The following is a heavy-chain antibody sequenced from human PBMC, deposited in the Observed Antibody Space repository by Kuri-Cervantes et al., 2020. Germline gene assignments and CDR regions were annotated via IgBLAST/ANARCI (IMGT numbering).Heavy chain of an antibody. CDR1: GFTFSSYG. J-gene: IGHJ4*02. CDR3: ASDTYDSSGYYYVDQ. D-gene: IGHD3-22*01. CDR2: IGSSSTYI. Sequence: GGSLRLSCAASGFTFSSYGMNWVRQAPGKGLEWVSSIGSSSTYIYYADSVKGRFTISRDNAKNSLYLQMNSLRAEDTAVYYCASDTYDSSGYYYVDQWGQGTLVTVSS. V-gene: IGHV3-21*01.